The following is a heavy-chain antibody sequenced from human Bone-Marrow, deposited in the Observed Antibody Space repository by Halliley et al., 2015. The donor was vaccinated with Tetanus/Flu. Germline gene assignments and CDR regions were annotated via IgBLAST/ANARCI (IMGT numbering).Heavy chain of an antibody. CDR2: LVGSTGTT. CDR3: VSGRHSHGY. J-gene: IGHJ4*02. D-gene: IGHD1-26*01. V-gene: IGHV3-21*04. Sequence: KGLGWVSTLVGSTGTTYYADSVEGRFTVARDNAKRSMYLQMNSLRVEDTAVYYCVSGRHSHGYWGQGTLVSVSS.